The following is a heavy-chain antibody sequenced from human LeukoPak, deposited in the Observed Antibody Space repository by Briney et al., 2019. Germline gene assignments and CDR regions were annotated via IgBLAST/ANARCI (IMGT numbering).Heavy chain of an antibody. D-gene: IGHD2-2*03. J-gene: IGHJ4*02. Sequence: ASVKVSCKASGYTFTGYYMHWIRQAPGQGHERMGWINPNNGGTNYAQKFQGRVTMTSDTSITTAYMELSMLRSDDTAVYYCARDPFALGIVIVPYWGQGTLVTVSS. CDR3: ARDPFALGIVIVPY. V-gene: IGHV1-2*02. CDR1: GYTFTGYY. CDR2: INPNNGGT.